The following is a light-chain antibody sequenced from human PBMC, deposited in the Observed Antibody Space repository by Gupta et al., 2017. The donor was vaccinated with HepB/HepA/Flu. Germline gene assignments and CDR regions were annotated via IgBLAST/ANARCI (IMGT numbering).Light chain of an antibody. V-gene: IGKV4-1*01. J-gene: IGKJ2*01. Sequence: DIVMTQSPASLAVSLGERATINCKSSQSGLYSSNNKNYLAWYQQKPGQPPKLLIYWASTRESGVPDRFSGSGSGTDFTLTISSLQAEDVAVYYCQQDHSPPYTFGQGTKLEIK. CDR3: QQDHSPPYT. CDR1: QSGLYSSNNKNY. CDR2: WAS.